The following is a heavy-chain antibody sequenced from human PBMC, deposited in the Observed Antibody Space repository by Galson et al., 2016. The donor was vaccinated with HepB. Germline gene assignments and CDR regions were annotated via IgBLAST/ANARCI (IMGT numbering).Heavy chain of an antibody. CDR1: GFSVNTYA. Sequence: SLRLSCAASGFSVNTYAVNWVRQAPGTGLEWVAVLSTNGLSQHYADSVKGRSTTSKGNSKNTLSLQMHSLRVEDTAIYYCAKDQGKLRYYDWLTYDAVDIWGQGTMVIVSS. V-gene: IGHV3-30-3*01. CDR2: LSTNGLSQ. D-gene: IGHD3-9*01. J-gene: IGHJ3*02. CDR3: AKDQGKLRYYDWLTYDAVDI.